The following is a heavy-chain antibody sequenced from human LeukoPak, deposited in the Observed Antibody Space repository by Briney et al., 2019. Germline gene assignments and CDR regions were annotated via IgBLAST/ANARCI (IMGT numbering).Heavy chain of an antibody. CDR1: GGTFSSYA. Sequence: VASVKVSCKASGGTFSSYAISWVRQAPGQGLEWMGRIIPILGIANYAQKFQGRVTITADKSTSTAYMELSSLRSEDTAVYYCAREDSSSWHDAFDIWGQGTMVTVSS. CDR2: IIPILGIA. CDR3: AREDSSSWHDAFDI. J-gene: IGHJ3*02. D-gene: IGHD6-13*01. V-gene: IGHV1-69*04.